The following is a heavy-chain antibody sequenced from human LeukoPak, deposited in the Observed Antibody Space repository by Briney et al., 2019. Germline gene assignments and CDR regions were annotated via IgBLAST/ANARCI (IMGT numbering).Heavy chain of an antibody. CDR3: ARETEWFGEEHRHFDY. D-gene: IGHD3-10*01. J-gene: IGHJ4*02. Sequence: SETLSLTCTVSGGSISSGGYYWSWIRQHPGKGLEWIGYIYYSGSTYYNPSLKSRVTISVDTSKNQFSLKLSSVTAADTAVYYCARETEWFGEEHRHFDYWGQGTLVTVSS. CDR1: GGSISSGGYY. V-gene: IGHV4-31*03. CDR2: IYYSGST.